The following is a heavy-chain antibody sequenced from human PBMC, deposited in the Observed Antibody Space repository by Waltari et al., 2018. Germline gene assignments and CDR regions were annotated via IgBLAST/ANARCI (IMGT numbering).Heavy chain of an antibody. V-gene: IGHV4-39*01. CDR1: GGSLSSSSYY. J-gene: IGHJ5*02. Sequence: QLQLQESGPGLVKPSETLSLTCTVSGGSLSSSSYYWGWLRQPPGKGLEWIGSIYYSGSTYYNPSLKSRVTISVDTSKNQFSLKLSSVTAADTAVYYCARQGPYSSGWYAWFDPWGQGTLVTVSS. CDR2: IYYSGST. D-gene: IGHD6-19*01. CDR3: ARQGPYSSGWYAWFDP.